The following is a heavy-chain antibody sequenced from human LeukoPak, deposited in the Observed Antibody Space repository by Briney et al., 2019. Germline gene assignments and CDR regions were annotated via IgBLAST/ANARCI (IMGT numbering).Heavy chain of an antibody. Sequence: SETLSLTCAVYGGSFSGYYWSWIRQPPGKGLEWIGEINHSGSTNYNPSLKSRVTISVDTSKNKFSLKLSSVTAADTAVYYCAFLFRGNSYWGQGTLVTVSS. CDR2: INHSGST. J-gene: IGHJ4*02. CDR1: GGSFSGYY. V-gene: IGHV4-34*01. CDR3: AFLFRGNSY. D-gene: IGHD3-10*01.